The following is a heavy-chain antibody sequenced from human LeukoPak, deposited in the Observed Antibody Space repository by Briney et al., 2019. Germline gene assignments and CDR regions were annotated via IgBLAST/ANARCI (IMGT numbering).Heavy chain of an antibody. CDR3: ARDGDSSGYYNLN. V-gene: IGHV1-2*02. CDR2: INPNSGGT. J-gene: IGHJ4*02. Sequence: ASVKVSCKASGYTFTDYHMHWVRQAPGQGLEWMGWINPNSGGTNYAQKFQGRVTMTRDTSISTAYMELSRLRSDDTAVYYCARDGDSSGYYNLNWGQGTLVTVSS. D-gene: IGHD3-22*01. CDR1: GYTFTDYH.